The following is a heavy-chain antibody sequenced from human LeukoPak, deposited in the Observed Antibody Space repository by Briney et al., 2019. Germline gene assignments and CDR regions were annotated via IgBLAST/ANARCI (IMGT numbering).Heavy chain of an antibody. J-gene: IGHJ4*02. CDR2: ISYDGNNK. CDR1: GFTFSSYG. D-gene: IGHD4-17*01. Sequence: GRSLRLSCAASGFTFSSYGMHWVRQAPGKGLEWVAVISYDGNNKYYADSVKGRFTISGDNSKNTLYLQMNSLRAEDTAVYYCAKVYGDYQYYFDYWGQGTLVTVSS. CDR3: AKVYGDYQYYFDY. V-gene: IGHV3-30*18.